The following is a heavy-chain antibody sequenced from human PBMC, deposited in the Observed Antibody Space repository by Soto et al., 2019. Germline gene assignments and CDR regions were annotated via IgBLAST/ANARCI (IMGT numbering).Heavy chain of an antibody. CDR3: ARHAPHYYGSGSYYPYYFDY. V-gene: IGHV1-46*01. D-gene: IGHD3-10*01. Sequence: ASVKVSCKASGYTFTSYYMHWVRQAPGQGLEWMGIINPSGGSTSYAQKFQGRVTMTRDTSTSTVYMELSSLRSEDTAMYYCARHAPHYYGSGSYYPYYFDYWGQGTLVTVSS. J-gene: IGHJ4*02. CDR2: INPSGGST. CDR1: GYTFTSYY.